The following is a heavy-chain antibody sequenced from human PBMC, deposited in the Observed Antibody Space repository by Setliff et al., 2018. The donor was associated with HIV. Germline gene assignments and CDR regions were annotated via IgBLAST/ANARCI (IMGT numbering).Heavy chain of an antibody. Sequence: SETLSLPCAFYGGSLNGFYWGWVRQSPGKGLEWIGEIHHRGSTNYNPSLKSRVTIRVDMSKNQFSLEVTAVTAADTAVYYCVRGWDDKVSTISAPYYYYMDVWGKGTTVTVSS. V-gene: IGHV4-34*01. CDR2: IHHRGST. J-gene: IGHJ6*03. CDR1: GGSLNGFY. D-gene: IGHD5-12*01. CDR3: VRGWDDKVSTISAPYYYYMDV.